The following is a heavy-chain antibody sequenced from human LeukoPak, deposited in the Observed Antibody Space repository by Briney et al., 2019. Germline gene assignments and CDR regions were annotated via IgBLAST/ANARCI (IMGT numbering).Heavy chain of an antibody. CDR1: GSTFSNYW. J-gene: IGHJ6*03. V-gene: IGHV3-7*04. CDR3: ATDERAAHMDV. CDR2: FKQDGSAK. D-gene: IGHD6-25*01. Sequence: GGSLRLSCVTSGSTFSNYWMTWVRQAPGRGLDWVANFKQDGSAKYYVDSVKGGFTISRDNAKDSLYLQMNSLRVEDTAVYYCATDERAAHMDVWGKGTTVTVSS.